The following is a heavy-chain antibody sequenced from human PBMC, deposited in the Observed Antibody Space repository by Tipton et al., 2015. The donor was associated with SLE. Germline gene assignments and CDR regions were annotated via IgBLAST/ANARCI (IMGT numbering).Heavy chain of an antibody. V-gene: IGHV3-23*03. Sequence: SLRLSCAASGFTFSSYPMTWVRQAPRQGLEWVTVIYADESTYYAHSVKGRFTVSRDNSKDTLDLQMDSLTAEDTAVYYCAKGPRYFYESSGYITHWGQGTLVTVSS. CDR1: GFTFSSYP. J-gene: IGHJ4*02. CDR2: IYADEST. D-gene: IGHD3-22*01. CDR3: AKGPRYFYESSGYITH.